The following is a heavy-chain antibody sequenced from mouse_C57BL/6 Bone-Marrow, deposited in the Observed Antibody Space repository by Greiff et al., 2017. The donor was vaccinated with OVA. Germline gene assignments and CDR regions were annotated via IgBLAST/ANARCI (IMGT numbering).Heavy chain of an antibody. V-gene: IGHV2-9*01. CDR3: AKHVITTVVEGDYAMDY. D-gene: IGHD1-1*01. J-gene: IGHJ4*01. Sequence: VMLVESGPGLVAPSQSLSITCTVSGFSLTSYGVDWVRQPPGKGLEWLGVIWGGGSTNYNSALMSRLSISKDNSKSQVFLKMNSLQTDDTAMYYCAKHVITTVVEGDYAMDYWGQGTSVTVSS. CDR1: GFSLTSYG. CDR2: IWGGGST.